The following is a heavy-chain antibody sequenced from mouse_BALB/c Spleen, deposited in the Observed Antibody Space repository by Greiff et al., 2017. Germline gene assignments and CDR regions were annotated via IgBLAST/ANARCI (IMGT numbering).Heavy chain of an antibody. Sequence: EVQGVESGGDLVKPGGSLKLSCAASGFTFSSYAMSWVRQTPEKRLEWVASISSGGSTYYPDSVKGRFTISRDNARNILYLQMSSLRSEDTAMYYCARGGDYAMDYWGQGTSVTVSS. CDR3: ARGGDYAMDY. CDR1: GFTFSSYA. CDR2: ISSGGST. V-gene: IGHV5-6-5*01. J-gene: IGHJ4*01.